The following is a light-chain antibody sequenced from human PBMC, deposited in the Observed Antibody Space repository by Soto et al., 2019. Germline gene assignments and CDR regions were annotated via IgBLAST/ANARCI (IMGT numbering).Light chain of an antibody. CDR3: QQYVHVIT. Sequence: DIQMPQSSSSLSASVGARVTITCQASQDISNHLHWYQQKPGKAPKLLIYDASNLETGVPSRFSGGRSATDFTFTIVSLQPDDIATYYCQQYVHVITFGGGTKVESK. J-gene: IGKJ4*01. CDR1: QDISNH. V-gene: IGKV1-33*01. CDR2: DAS.